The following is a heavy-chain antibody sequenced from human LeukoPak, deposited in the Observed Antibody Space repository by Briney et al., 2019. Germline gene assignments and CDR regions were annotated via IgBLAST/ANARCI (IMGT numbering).Heavy chain of an antibody. CDR3: YREYFHDSTGFDM. J-gene: IGHJ3*02. V-gene: IGHV1-18*01. CDR2: VGAYNGDT. D-gene: IGHD3-22*01. Sequence: ASVRVSCTAAGYIFSIYGISWGREAPGQGLEWMGWVGAYNGDTNYVQKVQGRGRLTTDRSTSTANMELRRLRSDDAAVSDCYREYFHDSTGFDMWSQGTMVTASS. CDR1: GYIFSIYG.